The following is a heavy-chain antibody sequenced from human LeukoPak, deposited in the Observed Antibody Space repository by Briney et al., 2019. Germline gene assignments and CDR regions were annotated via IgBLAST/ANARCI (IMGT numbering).Heavy chain of an antibody. D-gene: IGHD5-18*01. CDR3: ARESLTAMIL. Sequence: PSETLSLTCTVSGGSISSYYWSWIRQPPGKGLEWIGYIYYSGSTNYNPSLKSRVTISVDTSKNQFSLKLSAVTAADTAVYYYARESLTAMILWGQGTLVTVSS. CDR2: IYYSGST. J-gene: IGHJ4*02. CDR1: GGSISSYY. V-gene: IGHV4-59*01.